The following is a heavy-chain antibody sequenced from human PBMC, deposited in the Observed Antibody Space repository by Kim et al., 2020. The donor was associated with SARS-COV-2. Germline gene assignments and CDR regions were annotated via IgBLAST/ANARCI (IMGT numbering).Heavy chain of an antibody. V-gene: IGHV7-4-1*02. CDR2: INTNTGNP. CDR1: GYTFTSYA. Sequence: ASVKVSCKASGYTFTSYAMNWVRQAPGQGLEWMGWINTNTGNPTYAQGFTGRFVFSLDTSVSTAYLQISSLKAEDTAVYYCARYDDSSSWYRNTFYSDYWGQGTLVTVSS. D-gene: IGHD6-13*01. J-gene: IGHJ4*02. CDR3: ARYDDSSSWYRNTFYSDY.